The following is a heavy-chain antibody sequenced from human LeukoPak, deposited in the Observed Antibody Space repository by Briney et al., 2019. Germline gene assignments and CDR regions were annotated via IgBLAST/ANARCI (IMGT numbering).Heavy chain of an antibody. CDR2: ISSSSSYI. V-gene: IGHV3-21*01. CDR3: ARARDGYIHGLEY. J-gene: IGHJ4*02. CDR1: GFTFSSYS. Sequence: GALRLSCAASGFTFSSYSMNWVRQAPGKGLEWVSSISSSSSYIYYADSVKGRFTISRDNAKNSLYLQMNSLRAEDTAVYYCARARDGYIHGLEYWGQGTLVTVSS. D-gene: IGHD5-12*01.